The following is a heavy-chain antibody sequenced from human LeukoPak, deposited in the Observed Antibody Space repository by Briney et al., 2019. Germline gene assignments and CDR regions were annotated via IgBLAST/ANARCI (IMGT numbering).Heavy chain of an antibody. Sequence: GGSLRLSCAASGFTFSSYWMHWVRQAPGKGLVWVSRIKSDGSTNYADSVKGRFTISRDNAKNTVSLQMNSLRAEATGVYYCARAPSEIGGYYPEYFRHWGQGTLVTVSS. CDR2: IKSDGST. J-gene: IGHJ1*01. D-gene: IGHD3-22*01. CDR3: ARAPSEIGGYYPEYFRH. CDR1: GFTFSSYW. V-gene: IGHV3-74*01.